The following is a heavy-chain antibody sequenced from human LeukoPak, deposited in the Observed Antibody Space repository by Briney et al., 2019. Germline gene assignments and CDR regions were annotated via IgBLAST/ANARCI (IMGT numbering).Heavy chain of an antibody. Sequence: ASVKVSCKASGYTFTGYYMHWVRQAPGQGLEWMGWINHNSGGTNYAQKFQGRVTMSRDTSISTAYMEVSRLRSDDTAVYYCATSIEAEIWYFDYWGQGTLVTVSS. J-gene: IGHJ4*02. V-gene: IGHV1-2*02. CDR3: ATSIEAEIWYFDY. D-gene: IGHD1-14*01. CDR1: GYTFTGYY. CDR2: INHNSGGT.